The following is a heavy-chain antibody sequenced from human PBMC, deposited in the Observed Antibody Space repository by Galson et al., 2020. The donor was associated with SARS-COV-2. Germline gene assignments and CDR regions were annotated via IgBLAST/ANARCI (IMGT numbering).Heavy chain of an antibody. J-gene: IGHJ6*02. CDR1: GGTFSSYA. CDR3: ASNPIRGYSGYDPQGYYYYVMDV. D-gene: IGHD5-12*01. Sequence: SVKVSCKASGGTFSSYAISWVRQAPGQGLEWMGGIIPIFGTANYAQKFQGRVTITADESTSTAYMELSSLRSEDTAVYYCASNPIRGYSGYDPQGYYYYVMDVWGQGTTVTVSS. V-gene: IGHV1-69*13. CDR2: IIPIFGTA.